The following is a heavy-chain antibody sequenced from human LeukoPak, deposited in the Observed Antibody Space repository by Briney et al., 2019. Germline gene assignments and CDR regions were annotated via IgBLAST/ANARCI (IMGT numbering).Heavy chain of an antibody. V-gene: IGHV1-2*06. J-gene: IGHJ5*02. CDR3: ARDSSDYDYVWGSYLPNDP. CDR2: INPNSGGT. D-gene: IGHD3-16*02. Sequence: GASVKVSCKASGYTFTGYYMHWVRQAPGQGLEWMGRINPNSGGTNYAQKFQGRVTMTRDASISTAYMELSRLRSDDTAVYYCARDSSDYDYVWGSYLPNDPWGQGTLATVSS. CDR1: GYTFTGYY.